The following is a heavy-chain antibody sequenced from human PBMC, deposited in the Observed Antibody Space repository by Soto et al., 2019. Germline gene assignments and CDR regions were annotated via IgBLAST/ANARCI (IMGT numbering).Heavy chain of an antibody. D-gene: IGHD2-15*01. CDR3: ASHRCRGGSCYGGDAFDI. J-gene: IGHJ3*02. Sequence: EVQLVESGGGLVQPGGSLRLSCAASGFTFNNYWMHWVRQVPGKGLVWVSRINSDGTSTTYADSVKGRFTISRDNAKNTLYLQMNSLRAEDTAVYYCASHRCRGGSCYGGDAFDIWGQGTMVTVSS. V-gene: IGHV3-74*01. CDR1: GFTFNNYW. CDR2: INSDGTST.